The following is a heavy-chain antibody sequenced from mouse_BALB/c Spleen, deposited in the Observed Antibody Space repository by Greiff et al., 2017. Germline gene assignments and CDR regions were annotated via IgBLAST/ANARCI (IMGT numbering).Heavy chain of an antibody. J-gene: IGHJ2*01. Sequence: QVQLQQPGAELVKPGASVKLSCKASGYTFTSYWMHWVKQRPGQGLEWIGEINPSNGRTNYNEKFKSKATLTVDKSSSTAYMQLSSLTSEDSAVYYCARKDYGNGPFDYWGQGTTLTVSS. CDR2: INPSNGRT. V-gene: IGHV1S81*02. CDR1: GYTFTSYW. CDR3: ARKDYGNGPFDY. D-gene: IGHD1-1*01.